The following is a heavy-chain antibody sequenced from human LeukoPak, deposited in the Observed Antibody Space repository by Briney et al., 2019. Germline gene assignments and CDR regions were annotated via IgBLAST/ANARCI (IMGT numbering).Heavy chain of an antibody. J-gene: IGHJ4*02. CDR1: GYTFTSYD. V-gene: IGHV1-18*01. Sequence: ASVKVSCKASGYTFTSYDINWVRQATGQGLEWMGWISAYNGNTNYAQKLQGRVTMTTDTSTSTAYMELRSLRSDDTAVYYCARFAGYCSSTSCFEFDYWGQGTLVTVSS. CDR3: ARFAGYCSSTSCFEFDY. D-gene: IGHD2-2*01. CDR2: ISAYNGNT.